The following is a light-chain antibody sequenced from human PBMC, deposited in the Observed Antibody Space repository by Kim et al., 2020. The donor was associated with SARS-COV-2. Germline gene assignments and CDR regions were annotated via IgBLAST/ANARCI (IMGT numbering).Light chain of an antibody. Sequence: QSALTQPASVSGSPGQSITISCTGTYSDIGGYNYVSWYQQHPGKAPKLMIYDVIKRPSGVSNRFSGSKSGNTASLTISGLLAEDEADYYCTSYTSNSAYVYVLFGGGTQLTVL. CDR2: DVI. V-gene: IGLV2-14*01. CDR1: YSDIGGYNY. CDR3: TSYTSNSAYVYVL. J-gene: IGLJ2*01.